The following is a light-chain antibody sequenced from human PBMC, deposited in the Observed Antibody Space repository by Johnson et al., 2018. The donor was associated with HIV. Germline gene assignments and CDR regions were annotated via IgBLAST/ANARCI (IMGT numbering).Light chain of an antibody. CDR2: END. J-gene: IGLJ1*01. Sequence: QSVLTQPPSVSAAPGQKVTISCSGSSYNIGNNLVSWYQQLPGSAPTLLIYENDKRPSGIPDRFSGSKSGTSATLGITGLQTGDEPDYYCGTWDSSLSAEVFGTGTKVTVL. CDR3: GTWDSSLSAEV. V-gene: IGLV1-51*02. CDR1: SYNIGNNL.